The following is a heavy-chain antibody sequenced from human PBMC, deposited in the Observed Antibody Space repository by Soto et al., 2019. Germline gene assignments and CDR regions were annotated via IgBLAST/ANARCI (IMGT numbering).Heavy chain of an antibody. CDR3: VRGTPYDYGGKVY. V-gene: IGHV3-48*01. J-gene: IGHJ4*02. D-gene: IGHD4-17*01. Sequence: EVQLVESGGGLVQPGGSLRLSCAASGFTFSTYSMNWVRQAPGKGLEWVSYISSSSSTIYYADSVKGRFTISRDNAKNSLYLQMNSLRGEDTAVYYCVRGTPYDYGGKVYWGQGTLVTVSS. CDR2: ISSSSSTI. CDR1: GFTFSTYS.